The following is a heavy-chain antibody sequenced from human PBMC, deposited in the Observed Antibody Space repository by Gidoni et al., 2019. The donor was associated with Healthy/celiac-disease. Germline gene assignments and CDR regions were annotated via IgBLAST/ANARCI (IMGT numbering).Heavy chain of an antibody. CDR3: ARDNGDDPSGWFSYYYYYYGMDV. Sequence: QVQLQESGPGLVKPSETLSLTCTVSGGSISSYYWSWIRQPAGKGLEWIGRIYTSGSTNYNPSLKSRVTMSVDTSKNQFSLKLSSVTAADTAVYYCARDNGDDPSGWFSYYYYYYGMDVWGQGTTVTVSS. V-gene: IGHV4-4*07. D-gene: IGHD6-19*01. J-gene: IGHJ6*02. CDR2: IYTSGST. CDR1: GGSISSYY.